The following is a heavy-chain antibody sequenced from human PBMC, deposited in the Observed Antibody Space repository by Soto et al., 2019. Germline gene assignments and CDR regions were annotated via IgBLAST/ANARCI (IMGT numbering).Heavy chain of an antibody. CDR2: INHSGST. J-gene: IGHJ5*02. D-gene: IGHD2-2*01. Sequence: SETLSLTCAVYGGSFSGYYWSWIRQPPGKGLEWIGEINHSGSTNYNPSLKSRVTISVDTSKNQFSLKLSSVTAADTAVYYCARGRYCSSTSCYVRWFDPWGQGTLVTVPQ. CDR1: GGSFSGYY. V-gene: IGHV4-34*01. CDR3: ARGRYCSSTSCYVRWFDP.